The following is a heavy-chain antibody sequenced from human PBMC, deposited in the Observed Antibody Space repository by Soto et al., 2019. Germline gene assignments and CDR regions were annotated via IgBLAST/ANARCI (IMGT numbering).Heavy chain of an antibody. D-gene: IGHD3-10*01. CDR2: ISAYNGNA. CDR3: ARGTRRFGELFDAFDI. Sequence: QVQLVQSGYEVKEPGASVTVSCKASGYTFNNYGITWVRQAPGQGLEWIGWISAYNGNANYAQKFQGRVTLTRDTSTSTAYLELRCLRSDDTAVYYCARGTRRFGELFDAFDIWGQGTMVPVSS. V-gene: IGHV1-18*01. CDR1: GYTFNNYG. J-gene: IGHJ3*02.